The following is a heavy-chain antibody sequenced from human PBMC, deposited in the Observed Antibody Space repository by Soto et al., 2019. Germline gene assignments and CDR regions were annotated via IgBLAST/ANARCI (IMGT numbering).Heavy chain of an antibody. CDR3: ARDKVGLDYFDY. CDR1: GFTFSSYS. J-gene: IGHJ4*02. Sequence: GGSLRLSCAASGFTFSSYSMNWVRQAPGKGLEWVSSISSSSSYIYYADSVKGRFTISRDNAKNSLYLQMNSLRAEYTAVYYCARDKVGLDYFDYWGQGTLVTVSS. CDR2: ISSSSSYI. D-gene: IGHD3-10*01. V-gene: IGHV3-21*01.